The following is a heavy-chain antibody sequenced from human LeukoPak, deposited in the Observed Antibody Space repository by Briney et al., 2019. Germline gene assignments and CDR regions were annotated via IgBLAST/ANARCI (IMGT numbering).Heavy chain of an antibody. CDR1: GFTFGSYG. D-gene: IGHD3-22*01. J-gene: IGHJ3*02. V-gene: IGHV3-33*01. Sequence: GGSLRLSCAASGFTFGSYGMHWVRQAPGKGLEWVAVIWYDGSNKYYADSVKGRFTISRDNSKNTLYLQMNSLRAEDTAVYYCAREYYDNSGGEDAFDIWGPGTMVTVSS. CDR2: IWYDGSNK. CDR3: AREYYDNSGGEDAFDI.